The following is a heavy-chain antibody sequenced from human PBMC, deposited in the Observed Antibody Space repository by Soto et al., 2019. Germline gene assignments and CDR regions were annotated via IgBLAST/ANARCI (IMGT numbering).Heavy chain of an antibody. Sequence: EVQLVESGGGLVQPGRSLRLSCAASGFTFDDYAMHWVRQAPGKGLEWVSGISWNSGSIGYADSVKGRFTISRDNAKNSVYVQMNSLRAEDTALYYCAKGTMVRGVIGGMDVWGQGTTVTVSS. V-gene: IGHV3-9*01. CDR3: AKGTMVRGVIGGMDV. CDR2: ISWNSGSI. J-gene: IGHJ6*02. D-gene: IGHD3-10*01. CDR1: GFTFDDYA.